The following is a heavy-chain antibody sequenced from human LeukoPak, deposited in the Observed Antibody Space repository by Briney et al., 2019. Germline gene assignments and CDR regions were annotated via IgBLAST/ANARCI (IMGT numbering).Heavy chain of an antibody. J-gene: IGHJ3*01. V-gene: IGHV3-30*18. CDR2: ISYDGSNK. D-gene: IGHD2-21*02. Sequence: GGSLRLSCAASGFTFSTYGMHWVRQAPGKGLEWVAVISYDGSNKYYVDSVKGRFTISRDNSKNTLYLQMSSLRTDDTAVYFCAKETRRMTAQRDAFDLWGQGTLVTVSS. CDR3: AKETRRMTAQRDAFDL. CDR1: GFTFSTYG.